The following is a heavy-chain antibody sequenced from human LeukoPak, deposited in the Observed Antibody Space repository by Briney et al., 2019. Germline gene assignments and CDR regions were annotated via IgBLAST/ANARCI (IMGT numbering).Heavy chain of an antibody. Sequence: KSSETLSLTCTVSGGSISSYYWSWIRQPPGKGLEWIGYIYYSGSTNYNPSLKSRVTISVDTSKNQFSLKLSSVTAADPAVYYCARDPHYGDILNDPFDIWGQGTMVTVSS. CDR1: GGSISSYY. CDR3: ARDPHYGDILNDPFDI. J-gene: IGHJ3*02. V-gene: IGHV4-59*01. D-gene: IGHD4-17*01. CDR2: IYYSGST.